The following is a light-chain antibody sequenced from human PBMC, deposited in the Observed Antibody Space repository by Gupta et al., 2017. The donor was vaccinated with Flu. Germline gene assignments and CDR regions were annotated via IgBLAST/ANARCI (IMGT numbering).Light chain of an antibody. CDR3: QHENYYSHI. CDR1: QSLSGW. V-gene: IGKV1-5*03. Sequence: DIQMTQSPSTLSASLGDRVTITCRASQSLSGWLAWYQQKPGKAPNLLIYRTFTLENGVPSRFSGSGSGTEFALTISSLQADDFATYYCQHENYYSHIFGQGTMMEI. CDR2: RTF. J-gene: IGKJ2*01.